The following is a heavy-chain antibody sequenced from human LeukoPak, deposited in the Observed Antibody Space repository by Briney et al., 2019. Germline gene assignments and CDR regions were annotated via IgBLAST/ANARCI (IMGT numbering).Heavy chain of an antibody. V-gene: IGHV3-23*01. J-gene: IGHJ2*01. D-gene: IGHD3-22*01. CDR2: ISGSGGST. Sequence: PGGSLRLSCAASGFTFSSYAMSWVRQAPGKGLEWVSAISGSGGSTYYADSVKGRFTISRDNSKNTLYLQMNSLRAEDTAVYYCASRDYYDSSGYPIPFDLWGRGTLVTVSS. CDR3: ASRDYYDSSGYPIPFDL. CDR1: GFTFSSYA.